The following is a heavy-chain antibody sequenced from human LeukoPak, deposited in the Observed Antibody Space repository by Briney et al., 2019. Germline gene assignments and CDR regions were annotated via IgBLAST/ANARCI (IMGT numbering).Heavy chain of an antibody. J-gene: IGHJ3*02. Sequence: GGSLRLSCAASGFTFSSYAMHWVRQTPGKGLAWVAVISYDGSNKYYADSVKGRFTISRDNSKNTLYLQMNSLRAEDTAVYYCARDVGSYCSSTSCHDAFDIWGQGTMVTVSS. CDR1: GFTFSSYA. CDR2: ISYDGSNK. D-gene: IGHD2-2*01. CDR3: ARDVGSYCSSTSCHDAFDI. V-gene: IGHV3-30-3*01.